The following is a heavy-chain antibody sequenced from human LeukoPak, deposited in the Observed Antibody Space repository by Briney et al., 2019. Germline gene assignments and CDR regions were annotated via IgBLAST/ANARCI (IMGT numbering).Heavy chain of an antibody. CDR2: INPNSGGT. J-gene: IGHJ6*03. CDR3: ARDNSRITIFGVVIIRRLMDV. D-gene: IGHD3-3*01. Sequence: ASVKFSCKASGYTFTGYYMHWVRQAPGQGLEWMGRINPNSGGTNYAQKFQGRVTMTRDTSISTAYMELSRLRSDDTAVYYCARDNSRITIFGVVIIRRLMDVWGKGTTVTVSS. V-gene: IGHV1-2*06. CDR1: GYTFTGYY.